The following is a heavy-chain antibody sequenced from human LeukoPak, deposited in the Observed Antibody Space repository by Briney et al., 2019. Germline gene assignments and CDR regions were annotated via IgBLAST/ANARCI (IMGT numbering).Heavy chain of an antibody. CDR1: GGSIDSSSYY. CDR3: ARMWEEATIPPGY. Sequence: SETLSLTCTVSGGSIDSSSYYWGWIRQPPRTRLEWIGSISYSGTTYYNPSLKSRITISVDTSKNQFSLKLSSVTAADTAVYYCARMWEEATIPPGYWGQGTLVTVSS. D-gene: IGHD5-12*01. CDR2: ISYSGTT. J-gene: IGHJ4*02. V-gene: IGHV4-39*07.